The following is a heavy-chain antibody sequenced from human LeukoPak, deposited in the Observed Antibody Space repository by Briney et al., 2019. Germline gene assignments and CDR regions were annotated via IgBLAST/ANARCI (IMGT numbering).Heavy chain of an antibody. CDR3: ARNIVGATNDYYYGMDV. V-gene: IGHV3-11*01. CDR1: GFTFSDYY. CDR2: ISSSGSTI. D-gene: IGHD1-26*01. Sequence: GGSLRLSCAASGFTFSDYYMSWIRQAPGKGLEWVSYISSSGSTIYYADSVKGRFTISRDNAKNSLYLQMNSLRAEDTAVYYCARNIVGATNDYYYGMDVWGQGTTVTVSS. J-gene: IGHJ6*02.